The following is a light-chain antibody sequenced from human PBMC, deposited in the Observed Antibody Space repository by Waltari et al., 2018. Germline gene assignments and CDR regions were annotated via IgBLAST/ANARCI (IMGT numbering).Light chain of an antibody. Sequence: EIVMTQSPATLSVSLGERAALPCRASQSVGSDLAWYQQTPGQSPRLLIYGASTRAAGIPARFSGSGSGTEFTLTITSLQSEDFAVYFCQQYNNWPLTFGGGAQVEIK. J-gene: IGKJ4*01. CDR1: QSVGSD. CDR3: QQYNNWPLT. V-gene: IGKV3-15*01. CDR2: GAS.